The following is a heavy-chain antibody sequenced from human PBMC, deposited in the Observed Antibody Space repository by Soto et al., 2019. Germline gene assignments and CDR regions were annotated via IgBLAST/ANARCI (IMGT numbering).Heavy chain of an antibody. J-gene: IGHJ4*02. CDR3: TTDGNFDY. V-gene: IGHV3-15*01. Sequence: EVQLVESGGGLVKPGGSRRLSCAASDFPFNNAWMSWVRQAPGKGLEWVGRIKSKTHGGTTDYAAPVKGRFTISRDDSKNTLYLQMNSLKTEDTALYYCTTDGNFDYWGQGTLVTVSS. CDR2: IKSKTHGGTT. CDR1: DFPFNNAW.